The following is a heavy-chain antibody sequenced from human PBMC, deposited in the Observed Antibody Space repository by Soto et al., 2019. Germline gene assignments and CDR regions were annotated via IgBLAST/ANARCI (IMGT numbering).Heavy chain of an antibody. D-gene: IGHD1-26*01. CDR1: GGTFSRYA. CDR3: ARAIVGPTTTGWLDP. V-gene: IGHV1-69*13. J-gene: IGHJ5*02. CDR2: IIPIFGTA. Sequence: VASVKVSCKASGGTFSRYAISWVRQAPGQGLEWMGGIIPIFGTANYAQKFQGRATITADESTSTAYMELSSLRFEDTAVYYCARAIVGPTTTGWLDPWGQGTLVTVSS.